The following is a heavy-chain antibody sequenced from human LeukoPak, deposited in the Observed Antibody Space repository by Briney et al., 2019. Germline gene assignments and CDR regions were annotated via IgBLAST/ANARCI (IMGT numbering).Heavy chain of an antibody. J-gene: IGHJ6*02. CDR1: GFTFDDYA. CDR3: AKDQIAAAGRRYYYYGMDV. D-gene: IGHD6-13*01. V-gene: IGHV3-9*01. Sequence: GGSLRLSCAASGFTFDDYAMHWVRQAPGKGLEWVSGISWNSGSIGYADSVKGRFTISRDNAKNSLYLQMSSLRAEDTALYYCAKDQIAAAGRRYYYYGMDVWGQGTTVTVSS. CDR2: ISWNSGSI.